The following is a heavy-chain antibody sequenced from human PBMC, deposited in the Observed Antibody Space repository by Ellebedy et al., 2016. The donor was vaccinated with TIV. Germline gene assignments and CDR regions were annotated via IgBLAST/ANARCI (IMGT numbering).Heavy chain of an antibody. CDR2: ISYDGRTQ. Sequence: GGSLRLSXEASGFSFSDFGMQWVRQAPGKGPEWLAVISYDGRTQFYADSVKGRFTISRDNSKNTVYLEMNSLRAEDTAVYYCVRAPRGQYYFDFWGQGTLVTVSS. D-gene: IGHD5-12*01. CDR3: VRAPRGQYYFDF. J-gene: IGHJ4*02. V-gene: IGHV3-30*03. CDR1: GFSFSDFG.